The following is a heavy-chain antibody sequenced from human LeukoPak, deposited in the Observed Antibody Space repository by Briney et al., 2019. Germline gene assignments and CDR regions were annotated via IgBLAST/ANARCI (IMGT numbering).Heavy chain of an antibody. Sequence: SETLSLTCTVSGGSISSYYWSWIRQPAGKGLEWIGRIYTSGSTNYNPSLKSRVTMSVDTSKNQFSLKLSSVTAADTAVYYCARGEYYYDSSGYYSYFDYWGQGTLVTVSS. CDR2: IYTSGST. CDR1: GGSISSYY. CDR3: ARGEYYYDSSGYYSYFDY. V-gene: IGHV4-4*07. D-gene: IGHD3-22*01. J-gene: IGHJ4*02.